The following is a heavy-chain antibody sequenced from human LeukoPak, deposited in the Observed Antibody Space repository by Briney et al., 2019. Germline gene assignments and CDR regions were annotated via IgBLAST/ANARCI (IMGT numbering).Heavy chain of an antibody. V-gene: IGHV3-74*01. Sequence: GGSLRLSCAGSGFTFSSYWMHWVHQAPGKGLVWVSRINSDGSSTSYADSVKGRFTISRDNAKNSLYLEMSSLRVEDTAVYYCARDRGWRSSGYYLYHFDYWGQGTLVTFAS. CDR2: INSDGSST. CDR3: ARDRGWRSSGYYLYHFDY. CDR1: GFTFSSYW. J-gene: IGHJ4*02. D-gene: IGHD3-22*01.